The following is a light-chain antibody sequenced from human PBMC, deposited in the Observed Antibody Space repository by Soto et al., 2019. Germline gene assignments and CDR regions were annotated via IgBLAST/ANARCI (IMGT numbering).Light chain of an antibody. V-gene: IGKV1-39*01. J-gene: IGKJ1*01. CDR3: QQSYSAPRT. CDR1: QRISSY. Sequence: DIQMTQSPSSLSASVGDRVTITCRASQRISSYLKWYQQKPGKSPKILIYAVSNLQSGVPSRFSGSGSVTDFTLTISSLQPEDFATYYCQQSYSAPRTFGQGTKVEIK. CDR2: AVS.